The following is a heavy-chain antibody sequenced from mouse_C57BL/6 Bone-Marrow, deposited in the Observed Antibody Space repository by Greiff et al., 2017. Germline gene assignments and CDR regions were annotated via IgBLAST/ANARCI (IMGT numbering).Heavy chain of an antibody. D-gene: IGHD1-1*01. V-gene: IGHV5-15*01. CDR2: ISNLAYSI. CDR3: ARQGITTVVATNWYFDV. J-gene: IGHJ1*03. Sequence: EVQRVESGGGLVQPGGSLKLSCAASGFTFSDYGMAWVRQAPRKGPEWVAFISNLAYSIYYADTVTGRFTISRENAKNTLYLEMSSLRSEDTAMYYCARQGITTVVATNWYFDVWGTGTTVTVSS. CDR1: GFTFSDYG.